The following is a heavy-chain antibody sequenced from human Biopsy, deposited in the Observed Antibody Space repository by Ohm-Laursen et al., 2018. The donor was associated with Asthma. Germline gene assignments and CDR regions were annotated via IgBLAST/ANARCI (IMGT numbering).Heavy chain of an antibody. Sequence: SVKVSCKASGDTFSSCGVNWVRQAPGQGLEWMGEIIPIYRTTNYAQKFQGRVTITADESTSTAYMELRSLRSEDTATYYCARTYYDFLTGQVKDVFGVWGQGTMVTVSS. V-gene: IGHV1-69*13. CDR3: ARTYYDFLTGQVKDVFGV. J-gene: IGHJ3*01. CDR2: IIPIYRTT. CDR1: GDTFSSCG. D-gene: IGHD3-9*01.